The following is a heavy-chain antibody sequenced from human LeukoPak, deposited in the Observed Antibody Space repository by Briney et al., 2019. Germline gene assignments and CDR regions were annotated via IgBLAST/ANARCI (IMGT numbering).Heavy chain of an antibody. J-gene: IGHJ3*02. CDR3: ARATEFFDSSGYDASSAYDI. CDR1: GYAISSAYY. V-gene: IGHV4-38-2*01. Sequence: SETLSLSCAVSGYAISSAYYWGWIRQTPGRLLWWIGIISQNGKTFYKPSLKSRVTISVDTSKNQFSLKLGSVTAADTAVYFCARATEFFDSSGYDASSAYDIWGQGTMVTVSS. CDR2: ISQNGKT. D-gene: IGHD3-22*01.